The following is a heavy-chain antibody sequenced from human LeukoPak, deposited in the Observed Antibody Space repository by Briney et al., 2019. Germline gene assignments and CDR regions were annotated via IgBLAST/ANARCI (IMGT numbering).Heavy chain of an antibody. J-gene: IGHJ3*02. CDR3: ARDVGFIVGATPGAFDI. V-gene: IGHV3-66*01. D-gene: IGHD1-26*01. CDR2: IYSGGNT. CDR1: GFTVSSNY. Sequence: GGSLRLSCAASGFTVSSNYMTWVRQAPGKGLEWVSVIYSGGNTYYADSVKGRFTISRDSTKNTVYLQMNSLRADDTAVYYCARDVGFIVGATPGAFDIWGQGTMVTVSS.